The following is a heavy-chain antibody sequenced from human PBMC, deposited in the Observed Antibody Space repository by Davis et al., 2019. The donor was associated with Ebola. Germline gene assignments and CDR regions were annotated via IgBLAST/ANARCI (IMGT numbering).Heavy chain of an antibody. D-gene: IGHD3-10*01. V-gene: IGHV3-30*18. J-gene: IGHJ5*02. Sequence: PGGSLRLSCAASGFTFSSYGMPWVRQAPGKGLEWVAVISYDGSNKYYADSVKGRFTISRDNSKNTLYLQMNSLRAEDTAVYYCAKGYGSGSPRYNWFDPWGQGTLVTVSS. CDR1: GFTFSSYG. CDR3: AKGYGSGSPRYNWFDP. CDR2: ISYDGSNK.